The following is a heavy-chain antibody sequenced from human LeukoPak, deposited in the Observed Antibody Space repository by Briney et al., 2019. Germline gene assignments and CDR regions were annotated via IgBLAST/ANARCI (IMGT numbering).Heavy chain of an antibody. V-gene: IGHV4-61*01. J-gene: IGHJ6*03. CDR1: GGSISSGSYY. CDR2: IYYSGST. CDR3: ARVQATVSNRSYYYYMDV. Sequence: SETLSLTCTVSGGSISSGSYYWSWIRQPPGKGLEWIGYIYYSGSTNCNPSLKSRVTISVDTSKNQFSLKLSSVTAADTAVYYCARVQATVSNRSYYYYMDVWGKGTTVTVSS. D-gene: IGHD4-11*01.